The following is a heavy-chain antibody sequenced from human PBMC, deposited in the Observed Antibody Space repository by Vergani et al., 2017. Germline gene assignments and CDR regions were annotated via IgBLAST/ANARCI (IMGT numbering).Heavy chain of an antibody. D-gene: IGHD6-6*01. Sequence: QVQLQQSGPGLVKPSQTLSLTCAISGDSVSSNSAAWNWIRQSPSSGLEWLGRTYYRSKWYNDYAVSVKSRITINPDTSKNQFSLQLTSVTPEDTAVDYCARVVEYSSSVGSYFDYWGQGTLVTVSS. V-gene: IGHV6-1*01. CDR2: TYYRSKWYN. CDR1: GDSVSSNSAA. J-gene: IGHJ4*02. CDR3: ARVVEYSSSVGSYFDY.